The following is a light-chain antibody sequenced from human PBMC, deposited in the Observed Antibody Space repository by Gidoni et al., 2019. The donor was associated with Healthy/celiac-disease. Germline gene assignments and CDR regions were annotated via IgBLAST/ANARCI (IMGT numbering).Light chain of an antibody. Sequence: AIRITQSPSSLSASTGDSVTITCRASQGISSYLAWYQQKPGKAPKLLIYAASTLQSGVPSRFSGSGSGTDFTLTISCLQSEDFATYYCQQYYSYPAFXPXTKVDIK. CDR2: AAS. CDR3: QQYYSYPA. V-gene: IGKV1-8*01. CDR1: QGISSY. J-gene: IGKJ3*01.